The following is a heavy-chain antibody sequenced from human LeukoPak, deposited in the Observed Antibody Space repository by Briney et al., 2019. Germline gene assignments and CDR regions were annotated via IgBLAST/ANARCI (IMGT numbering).Heavy chain of an antibody. D-gene: IGHD6-13*01. J-gene: IGHJ4*02. CDR1: GGSISNYY. Sequence: PSETLSLTCTVSGGSISNYYWSWIRQPPGKGLEWIGYIHYSGSTSYNPSLKGRVTISVDTSKNQFSLKLRFVTAADTAVYYCATTPREYSSTWYYFDYWGQGTLVTVSS. CDR2: IHYSGST. CDR3: ATTPREYSSTWYYFDY. V-gene: IGHV4-59*08.